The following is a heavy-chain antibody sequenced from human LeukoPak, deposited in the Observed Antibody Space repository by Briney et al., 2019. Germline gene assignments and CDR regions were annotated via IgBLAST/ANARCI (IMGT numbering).Heavy chain of an antibody. CDR1: GFTLSNYA. CDR3: ARQNTPHGNFDY. D-gene: IGHD1-26*01. J-gene: IGHJ4*02. V-gene: IGHV3-13*01. CDR2: IGTAGDT. Sequence: PSGGSLRLSCAASGFTLSNYAMHWVRQPAGKGLEWVSAIGTAGDTFYPGSVKGRFTISRDNAKKSLFLQMNSLRAEDTAVYYCARQNTPHGNFDYWGQGTLVTVSS.